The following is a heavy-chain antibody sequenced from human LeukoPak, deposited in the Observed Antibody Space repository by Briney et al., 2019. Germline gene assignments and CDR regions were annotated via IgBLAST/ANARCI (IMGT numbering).Heavy chain of an antibody. CDR1: GFSFSSYG. D-gene: IGHD2-2*01. Sequence: GGSLRLSCAASGFSFSSYGMHWVRQAPGKGLEWVAVISYDGSNKYYADSVKGRFTISRDNSKNTLYLQMNSLRAEDTAVYYCARLIVLVPAADDAFDIWGQGTMVTVSS. CDR3: ARLIVLVPAADDAFDI. J-gene: IGHJ3*02. V-gene: IGHV3-30*03. CDR2: ISYDGSNK.